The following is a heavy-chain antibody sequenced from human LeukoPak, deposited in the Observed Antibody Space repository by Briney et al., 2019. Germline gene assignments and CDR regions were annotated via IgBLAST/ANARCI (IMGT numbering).Heavy chain of an antibody. V-gene: IGHV4-4*07. CDR1: GGSISSYY. CDR3: AREIRGVIKNYFDY. Sequence: SETLSPTCTVSGGSISSYYWSWIRQPAGKGLEWIGRIYTSGSTNYNPSLKSRVTISVDKSKNQFSLKLSSVTAADTAVYYCAREIRGVIKNYFDYWGQGTLVTVSS. CDR2: IYTSGST. D-gene: IGHD3-10*01. J-gene: IGHJ4*02.